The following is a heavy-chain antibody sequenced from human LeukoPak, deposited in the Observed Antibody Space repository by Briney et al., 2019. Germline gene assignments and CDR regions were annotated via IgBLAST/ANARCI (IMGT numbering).Heavy chain of an antibody. Sequence: SETLSLTCTVSGGSISSYYWSWIRQPPGKGLEWIGYIYYSGSTNYNPSLKSRVTISVDTSKNQFSLKLSSVTAAATAVYYCARSSSWYSGFGYWGQGTLVTVSS. V-gene: IGHV4-59*01. D-gene: IGHD6-13*01. CDR3: ARSSSWYSGFGY. CDR2: IYYSGST. J-gene: IGHJ4*02. CDR1: GGSISSYY.